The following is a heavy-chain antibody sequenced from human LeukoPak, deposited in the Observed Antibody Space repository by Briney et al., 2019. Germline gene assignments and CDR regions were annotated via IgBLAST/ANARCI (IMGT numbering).Heavy chain of an antibody. D-gene: IGHD6-13*01. V-gene: IGHV1-46*01. J-gene: IGHJ4*02. CDR2: INPSGGST. Sequence: ASVKVSCKACGGTFSSYAISWVRQAPGQGLEWMGIINPSGGSTSYAQKFQGRVTMTRDTSTSTVYMELSSLRSEDTAVYYCAISSSWYAPANYDYWGQGTLVTVSS. CDR3: AISSSWYAPANYDY. CDR1: GGTFSSYA.